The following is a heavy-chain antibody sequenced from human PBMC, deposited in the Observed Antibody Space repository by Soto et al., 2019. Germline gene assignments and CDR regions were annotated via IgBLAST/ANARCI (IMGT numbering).Heavy chain of an antibody. CDR3: ARDRGHCSGGSCYSDGHWFDP. V-gene: IGHV1-69*13. D-gene: IGHD2-15*01. Sequence: SVKVSCKASGGTFSSYAISCVRQAPGQGLEWMGGIIPIFGTANYAQKFQGRVTITADESTSTAYMELSSLRSEDTAVYYCARDRGHCSGGSCYSDGHWFDPWGQGTLVTVSS. CDR2: IIPIFGTA. CDR1: GGTFSSYA. J-gene: IGHJ5*02.